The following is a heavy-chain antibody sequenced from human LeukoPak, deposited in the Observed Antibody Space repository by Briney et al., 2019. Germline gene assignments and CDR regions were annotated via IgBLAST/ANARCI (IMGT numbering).Heavy chain of an antibody. CDR2: ISGSGDST. CDR1: GFTFSSYA. CDR3: ARRSGIAVAGAFDY. J-gene: IGHJ4*02. V-gene: IGHV3-23*01. D-gene: IGHD6-19*01. Sequence: GGSLRLSCAASGFTFSSYAMSWVRQAPGKGLEWVSGISGSGDSTYYADSVKGRFTIPRDNSKNTLYLQMNSLRAEDTAVYYCARRSGIAVAGAFDYWGQGTLVTVSS.